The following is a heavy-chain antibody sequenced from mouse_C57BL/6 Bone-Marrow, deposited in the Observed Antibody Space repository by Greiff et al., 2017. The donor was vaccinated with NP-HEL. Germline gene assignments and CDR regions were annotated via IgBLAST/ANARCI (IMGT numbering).Heavy chain of an antibody. Sequence: EVQRVESGPGLVKPSQSLSLTCSVTGYSITSGYYWNWIRQFPGNKLEWMGYISYDGSNNYNPSLKNRISITRDTSKNQFFLKLNSVTTEDTATYYCARDGYYYYGNYFDYWGQGTTLTVSS. CDR1: GYSITSGYY. CDR2: ISYDGSN. J-gene: IGHJ2*01. D-gene: IGHD1-1*01. CDR3: ARDGYYYYGNYFDY. V-gene: IGHV3-6*01.